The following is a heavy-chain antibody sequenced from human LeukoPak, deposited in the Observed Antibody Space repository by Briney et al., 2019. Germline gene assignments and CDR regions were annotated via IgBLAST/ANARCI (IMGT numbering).Heavy chain of an antibody. V-gene: IGHV3-23*01. Sequence: GGSLRLSCAASGFTFSSYAMSWVRQAPGKGLEWVSAISGSGGSTYYADSVKGRFTISRDNSKNTLYLQMNSLRAEDTAVYYCAKVEFTLRFGESHPSPAFDYWGQGTLVTVSS. J-gene: IGHJ4*02. CDR1: GFTFSSYA. D-gene: IGHD3-10*01. CDR3: AKVEFTLRFGESHPSPAFDY. CDR2: ISGSGGST.